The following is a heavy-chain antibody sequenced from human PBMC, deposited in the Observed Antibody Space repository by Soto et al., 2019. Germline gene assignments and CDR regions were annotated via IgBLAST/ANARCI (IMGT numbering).Heavy chain of an antibody. V-gene: IGHV1-18*01. J-gene: IGHJ5*02. CDR3: ARVAGDFWSVPGPDP. CDR2: ISAYNGNT. CDR1: GYPFTSYV. D-gene: IGHD3-3*01. Sequence: GSVKVSFKASGYPFTSYVISWVRQAPGQGLEWMGWISAYNGNTNYAQKLQGRVTMTTDTSASTAYMELRSLRSDDTAVYYCARVAGDFWSVPGPDPWGQGTLVTVSS.